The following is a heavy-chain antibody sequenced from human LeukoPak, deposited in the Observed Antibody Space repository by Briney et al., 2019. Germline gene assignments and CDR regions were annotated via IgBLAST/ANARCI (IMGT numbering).Heavy chain of an antibody. D-gene: IGHD3-3*01. V-gene: IGHV3-53*01. CDR1: GFTVSSNS. CDR3: AKDMGWSLDVGYYFDY. CDR2: IYSDNT. J-gene: IGHJ4*02. Sequence: PGGSLRLSCTVSGFTVSSNSMSWVRQAPGKGLEWVSFIYSDNTHYSDSVKGRFTISRDNSKNTLYLQMNSLRAEDTAVYYCAKDMGWSLDVGYYFDYWGQGTWSPSPQ.